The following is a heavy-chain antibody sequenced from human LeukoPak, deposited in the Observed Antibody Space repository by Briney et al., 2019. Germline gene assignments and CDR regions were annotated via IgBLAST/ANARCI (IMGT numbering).Heavy chain of an antibody. Sequence: ASVKVSCKVSGYTLTELSMHWVRQAPGKGLEWMGGFDPEDGETIYAQKFQGRVTMTEDTSTDTAYMELSSLRSEDTAVYYCATDGIGYYYDSSGYYPLRYWGQGTLVTVSS. CDR3: ATDGIGYYYDSSGYYPLRY. CDR1: GYTLTELS. V-gene: IGHV1-24*01. CDR2: FDPEDGET. J-gene: IGHJ4*02. D-gene: IGHD3-22*01.